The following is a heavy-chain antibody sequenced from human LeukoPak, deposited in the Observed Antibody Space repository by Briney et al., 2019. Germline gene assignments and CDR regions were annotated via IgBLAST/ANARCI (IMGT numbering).Heavy chain of an antibody. V-gene: IGHV3-7*01. CDR3: ARMSPILRYFDWLLSPFDY. J-gene: IGHJ4*02. D-gene: IGHD3-9*01. CDR2: IKQDGSEK. Sequence: GGSLRLSCAASGFTFSSYRMSWVRQAPGKGLEWVASIKQDGSEKYYVDSVKGRFTISRDNAKNSLYLQMNSLRAEDTAVYYCARMSPILRYFDWLLSPFDYWGQGTLVTVSS. CDR1: GFTFSSYR.